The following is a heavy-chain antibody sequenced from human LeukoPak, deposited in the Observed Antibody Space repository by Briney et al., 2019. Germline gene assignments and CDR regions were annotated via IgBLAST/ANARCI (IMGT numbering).Heavy chain of an antibody. CDR1: GFTFSSYS. CDR2: ISSSSYI. V-gene: IGHV3-21*01. J-gene: IGHJ1*01. CDR3: ASSDSSGYPVQH. D-gene: IGHD3-22*01. Sequence: GGSLRLSCAASGFTFSSYSMNWVRQAPGKGLEWVSSISSSSYIYYADSVKGRFTISRDNAKNSLYLQMNSLRAEDAAVYYCASSDSSGYPVQHWGQGTLVTVSS.